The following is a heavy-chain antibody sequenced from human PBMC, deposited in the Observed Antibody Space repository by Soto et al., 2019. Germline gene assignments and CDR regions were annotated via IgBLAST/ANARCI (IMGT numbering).Heavy chain of an antibody. CDR3: TRPYSSGWYETGVYAFDI. CDR1: GFTFSGSA. Sequence: EVQLVESGGGLVQPGGSLKLSCAASGFTFSGSAMHWVRQASGKGLEWVGRIRSKANSYATAYAASVKGRFTISRDDSKNTAYLQMNSLKTEDTAVYYCTRPYSSGWYETGVYAFDIWGQGRMVTVSS. J-gene: IGHJ3*02. V-gene: IGHV3-73*01. D-gene: IGHD6-19*01. CDR2: IRSKANSYAT.